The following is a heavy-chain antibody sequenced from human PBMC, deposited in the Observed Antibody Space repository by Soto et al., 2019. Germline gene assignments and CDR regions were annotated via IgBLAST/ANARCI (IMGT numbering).Heavy chain of an antibody. CDR3: ARGSGIVALPGELEDVNYDY. D-gene: IGHD1-1*01. Sequence: QVQLQQWGAGLVKPSETLSLSCAVYGQSFSGHSWAWIRQPPGKGLEWIGEINESGSTYYNPSLKSRVTNATDTSKNQCSRKLSSVSAADTAAYFCARGSGIVALPGELEDVNYDYWGQGTLVNVSS. CDR1: GQSFSGHS. CDR2: INESGST. V-gene: IGHV4-34*01. J-gene: IGHJ4*02.